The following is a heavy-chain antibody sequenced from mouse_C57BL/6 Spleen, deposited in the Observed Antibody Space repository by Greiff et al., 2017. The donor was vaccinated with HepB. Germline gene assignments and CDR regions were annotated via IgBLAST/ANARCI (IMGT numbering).Heavy chain of an antibody. CDR2: IDPSDSET. V-gene: IGHV1-52*01. Sequence: QVQLQQPGAELVRPGSSVKLSCKASGYTFSSFWMQWVKQRPIQGLEWIGNIDPSDSETHYNQKFKYKATLTVDKSSSTAYMQLSSLTSEDSAVYYCARRGIRPYYYFDDWGQGTTPTVSS. CDR1: GYTFSSFW. J-gene: IGHJ2*01. CDR3: ARRGIRPYYYFDD.